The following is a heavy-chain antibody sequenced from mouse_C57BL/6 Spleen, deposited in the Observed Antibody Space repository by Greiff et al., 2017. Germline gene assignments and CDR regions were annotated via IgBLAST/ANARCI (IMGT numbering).Heavy chain of an antibody. Sequence: VQLQQPGAELVKPGASVKLSCKASGYTFTSYCMHWVKQRPGQGLEWIGMIHPSSGSTNYNEKFKSKATLTADKSSSTAYMQLSSLTSEDSAVYFGARGEGNWYFEVWGTGPTVTVST. CDR2: IHPSSGST. V-gene: IGHV1-64*01. CDR1: GYTFTSYC. J-gene: IGHJ1*03. CDR3: ARGEGNWYFEV.